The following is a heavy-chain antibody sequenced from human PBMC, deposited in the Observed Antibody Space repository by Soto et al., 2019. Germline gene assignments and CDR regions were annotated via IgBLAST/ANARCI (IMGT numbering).Heavy chain of an antibody. CDR3: AKGVPGIAVAGTGYFQH. CDR1: GFTFSSYA. J-gene: IGHJ1*01. V-gene: IGHV3-23*01. CDR2: ISGSGDST. D-gene: IGHD6-19*01. Sequence: EVQLLESGGGLVQPGGSLRLSCAASGFTFSSYAMSWVRQAPGKGLEWVSGISGSGDSTYYADSVKGRFTISRDNSKTTLYLQRNSRRAEDTAVYYCAKGVPGIAVAGTGYFQHWGQGTLVTVSS.